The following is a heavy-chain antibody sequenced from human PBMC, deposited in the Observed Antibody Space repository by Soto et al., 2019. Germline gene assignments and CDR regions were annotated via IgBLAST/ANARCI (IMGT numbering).Heavy chain of an antibody. V-gene: IGHV1-58*01. Sequence: SVKVSCKASGFTFTSSAVQWVRQARGQRLEWIGWIVVGSGNTNYAQKFQERVTITRDMSTSTAYMELSSLRSEDTAVYYCAADHIAAAGNGYWGQGTLVTVSS. D-gene: IGHD6-13*01. CDR1: GFTFTSSA. J-gene: IGHJ4*02. CDR3: AADHIAAAGNGY. CDR2: IVVGSGNT.